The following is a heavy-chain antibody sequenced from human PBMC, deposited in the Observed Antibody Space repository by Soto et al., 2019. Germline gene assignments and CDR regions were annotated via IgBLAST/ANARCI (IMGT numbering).Heavy chain of an antibody. CDR3: AKSDNSGYYFDY. D-gene: IGHD3-22*01. V-gene: IGHV4-31*11. Sequence: HVQLQASGPGLVKPSQTLFLNCAVCGGSIGSGGYYWSWIRQHPGMGLEWIGYVYDSGTTYYNPSLKSRVTISGDTSNNQFSLKLSSVTAADTAVYFCAKSDNSGYYFDYWGQGTLVTVSS. CDR2: VYDSGTT. CDR1: GGSIGSGGYY. J-gene: IGHJ4*02.